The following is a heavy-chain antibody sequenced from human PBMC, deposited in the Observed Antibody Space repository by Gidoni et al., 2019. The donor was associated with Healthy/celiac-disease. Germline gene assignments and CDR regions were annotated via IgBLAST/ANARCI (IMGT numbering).Heavy chain of an antibody. V-gene: IGHV3-30*18. CDR3: AKVLPFYYYYGMDV. CDR1: GFTFSSYG. Sequence: QVQLVESGGGVVQPGRSLRLSCAASGFTFSSYGMHWVRQATGKGLEWVAVISYDGSNKYYADSVKGRFTISRDNSKNTLYLQMNSLRAEDTAVYYCAKVLPFYYYYGMDVWGQGTTVTVSS. J-gene: IGHJ6*02. CDR2: ISYDGSNK.